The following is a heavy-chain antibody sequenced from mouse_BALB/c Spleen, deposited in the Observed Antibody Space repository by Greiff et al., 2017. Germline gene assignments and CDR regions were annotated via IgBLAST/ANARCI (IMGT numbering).Heavy chain of an antibody. Sequence: EVMLVESGPGLVKPSQSLSLTCTVTGYSITSDYAWTWLRQFPENKLEWMGYISYSGSTSYNPSLKSRISITRDTSKNQFFLQLNSVTTEDTATYYCARSSDGYFDVWGAGTTVTVSS. J-gene: IGHJ1*01. D-gene: IGHD2-3*01. CDR2: ISYSGST. V-gene: IGHV3-2*02. CDR3: ARSSDGYFDV. CDR1: GYSITSDYA.